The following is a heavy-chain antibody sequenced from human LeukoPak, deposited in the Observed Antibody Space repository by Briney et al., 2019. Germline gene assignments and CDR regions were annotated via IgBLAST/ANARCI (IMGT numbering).Heavy chain of an antibody. D-gene: IGHD3-10*01. J-gene: IGHJ4*02. V-gene: IGHV5-51*01. CDR3: ARGVQYYGSGSYYGPFDY. CDR1: GYSFTSYW. CDR2: IYPGDSDT. Sequence: PGESLKISCKGSGYSFTSYWIGWVRQMPGKGLEWMGIIYPGDSDTRYSPSFQGQVTISADKSISTAYLQWSSLKASDTAMYYCARGVQYYGSGSYYGPFDYWGQGTLVTVSS.